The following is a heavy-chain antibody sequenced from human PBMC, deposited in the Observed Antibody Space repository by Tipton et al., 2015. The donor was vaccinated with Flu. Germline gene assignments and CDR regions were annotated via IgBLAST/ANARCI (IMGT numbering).Heavy chain of an antibody. D-gene: IGHD3-10*01. CDR3: VRGSRVRGLRNWFDP. V-gene: IGHV1-2*02. CDR1: GYPFSDNY. Sequence: QSGAEVKKPGTSVKVSCKASGYPFSDNYIHWVRQAPGQGLEWMGWINPNSGDTLSEQKFQGRVTLTTDTSDTIYMEVRSLTSDDTAVYFCVRGSRVRGLRNWFDPWGQGTLVTVSS. CDR2: INPNSGDT. J-gene: IGHJ5*02.